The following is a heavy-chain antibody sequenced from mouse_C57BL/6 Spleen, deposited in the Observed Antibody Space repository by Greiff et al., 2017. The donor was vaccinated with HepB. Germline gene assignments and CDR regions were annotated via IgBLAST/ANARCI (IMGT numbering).Heavy chain of an antibody. J-gene: IGHJ4*01. D-gene: IGHD6-5*01. V-gene: IGHV5-17*01. Sequence: EVMLVESGGGLVKPGGSLKLSCAASGFTFSDYGMHWVRQAPEKGLEWVAYISSGSSTIYYADTVKGRFTISRDNAKNTLFLHMTSLRSEDTAMYYCARPYDYYAMDYWGQGTSVTVSS. CDR3: ARPYDYYAMDY. CDR1: GFTFSDYG. CDR2: ISSGSSTI.